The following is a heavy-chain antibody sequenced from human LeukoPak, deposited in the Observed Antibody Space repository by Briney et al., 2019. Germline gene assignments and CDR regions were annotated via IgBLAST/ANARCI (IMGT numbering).Heavy chain of an antibody. D-gene: IGHD6-25*01. V-gene: IGHV1-18*01. CDR2: SSPYSGNT. CDR3: ARADPTNSGDEYFDY. CDR1: GYTFTTYA. J-gene: IGHJ4*02. Sequence: GASVKVSCKASGYTFTTYAISWVRQAPGQRLEWIGWSSPYSGNTDYAQKFQGRVTMTTDASTTTAYMELRSLISDDTAVYYCARADPTNSGDEYFDYWGQGTLITVSS.